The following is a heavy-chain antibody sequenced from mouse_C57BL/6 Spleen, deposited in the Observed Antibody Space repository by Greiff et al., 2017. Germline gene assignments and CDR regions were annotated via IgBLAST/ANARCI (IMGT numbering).Heavy chain of an antibody. Sequence: EVKLMESGGGLVKPGGSLKLSCAASGFTFSDYGMHWVRQGPEKGLEWVAYISSGSSTIYYADTVMGRFTISRDNAKNTLFLQMTSLRSEDTAMYYCAGGNYWFAYWGQGTLVTVSA. CDR2: ISSGSSTI. CDR3: AGGNYWFAY. J-gene: IGHJ3*01. V-gene: IGHV5-17*01. D-gene: IGHD2-1*01. CDR1: GFTFSDYG.